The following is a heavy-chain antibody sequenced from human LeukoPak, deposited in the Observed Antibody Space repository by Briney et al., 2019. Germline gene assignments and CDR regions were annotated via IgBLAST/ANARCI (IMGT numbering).Heavy chain of an antibody. CDR1: GGSISSGGYY. V-gene: IGHV4-30-2*01. J-gene: IGHJ3*02. D-gene: IGHD3-16*02. CDR2: IYHSGST. CDR3: ARDKMELSLNAFDI. Sequence: SETLSLTCTVSGGSISSGGYYWSWIRQPPGKGLEWIGYIYHSGSTYYNPSLKSRVTISVDRSKNQFSLKLSSVTAADTAVYYCARDKMELSLNAFDIWGQGTMVTVSS.